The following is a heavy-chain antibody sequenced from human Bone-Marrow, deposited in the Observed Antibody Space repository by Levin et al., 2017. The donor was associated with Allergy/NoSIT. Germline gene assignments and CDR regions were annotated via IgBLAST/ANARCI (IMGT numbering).Heavy chain of an antibody. CDR2: IYHSGIT. Sequence: SETLSLTCTLSGGSVSSFYWSWIRQPPGKGLEWIGYIYHSGITDYNPSLRGRATISIDTAKNKFSLTVSSVVVADPAVYYCTRDHTYAPFNGYPRGGFDYWGPGILVTVSS. CDR3: TRDHTYAPFNGYPRGGFDY. J-gene: IGHJ4*02. D-gene: IGHD5-18*01. CDR1: GGSVSSFY. V-gene: IGHV4-59*02.